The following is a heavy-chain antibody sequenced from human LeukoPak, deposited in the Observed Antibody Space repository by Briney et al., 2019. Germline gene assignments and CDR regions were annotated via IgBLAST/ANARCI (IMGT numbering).Heavy chain of an antibody. D-gene: IGHD1-7*01. CDR2: MNPNSGNT. CDR1: GYTFTSYD. V-gene: IGHV1-8*01. Sequence: ASVKVSCKASGYTFTSYDINWVRQATGQGLEWMGWMNPNSGNTGYAQKFQGRVTMTRNTSISTAYMELSSLRSDDTAVYYCARDQDWNYGEQFDYWGQGTLVTVSS. J-gene: IGHJ4*02. CDR3: ARDQDWNYGEQFDY.